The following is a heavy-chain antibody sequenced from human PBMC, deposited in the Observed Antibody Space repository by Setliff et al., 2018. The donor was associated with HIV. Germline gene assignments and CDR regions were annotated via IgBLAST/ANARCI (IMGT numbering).Heavy chain of an antibody. J-gene: IGHJ5*02. CDR1: GGTFRSYA. D-gene: IGHD3-10*01. CDR2: IIPMFGLA. CDR3: ARGGDYYGSGRRHDWFDP. V-gene: IGHV1-69*13. Sequence: SVKVSCKASGGTFRSYAFSWVRQAPGQGLEWMGGIIPMFGLANYAQKFQGRVTITADESTSTVYMELSSLRSEDTAVYYCARGGDYYGSGRRHDWFDPWGQGTLVTVSS.